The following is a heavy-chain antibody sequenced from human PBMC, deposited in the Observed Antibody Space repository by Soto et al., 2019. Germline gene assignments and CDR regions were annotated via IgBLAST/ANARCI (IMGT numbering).Heavy chain of an antibody. V-gene: IGHV3-33*01. CDR2: IWYDGSNK. D-gene: IGHD3-10*01. CDR3: ARENWVTMVRGVITADYGMDV. Sequence: GGSLRLSCAASGFTFSSYGMHWVRQAPGKGLEWVAVIWYDGSNKYYADSVKGRFTISRDNSKNTLYLQMKLSSVTAADTAVYYCARENWVTMVRGVITADYGMDVWGQGTTVTVSS. CDR1: GFTFSSYG. J-gene: IGHJ6*02.